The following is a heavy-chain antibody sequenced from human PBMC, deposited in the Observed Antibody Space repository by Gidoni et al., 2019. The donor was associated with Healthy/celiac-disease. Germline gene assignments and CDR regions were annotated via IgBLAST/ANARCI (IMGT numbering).Heavy chain of an antibody. D-gene: IGHD3-22*01. Sequence: VQLLQSGGGLVQPGGSLRLSCSASVFTFTSYAMSWVRQAPGKGLEWVSAISGSGGSTYYAESVKGRFTIYRDNSKNTLYLQMNSLRAEDTAVYYCAKVTMIVVVIPYYFDYWGQGTLVTVSS. J-gene: IGHJ4*02. V-gene: IGHV3-23*01. CDR3: AKVTMIVVVIPYYFDY. CDR2: ISGSGGST. CDR1: VFTFTSYA.